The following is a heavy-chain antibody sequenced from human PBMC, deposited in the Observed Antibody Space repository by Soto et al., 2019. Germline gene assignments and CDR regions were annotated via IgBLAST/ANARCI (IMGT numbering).Heavy chain of an antibody. Sequence: TLSLTCTVSGGSISSGGYYWSWIRQHPGKGLEWIGYIYYSGSTYYNPSLKSRVTISVDTSKNQFSLKLSSVTAADTAVYYCARGRRYYDILTGPDAFDIWGQGTMVTVS. D-gene: IGHD3-9*01. CDR2: IYYSGST. V-gene: IGHV4-31*03. J-gene: IGHJ3*02. CDR3: ARGRRYYDILTGPDAFDI. CDR1: GGSISSGGYY.